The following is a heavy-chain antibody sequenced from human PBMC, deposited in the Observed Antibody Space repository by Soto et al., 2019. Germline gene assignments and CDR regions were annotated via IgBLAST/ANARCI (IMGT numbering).Heavy chain of an antibody. CDR2: ISGSGGST. Sequence: GGSLRLSCAASGFTFSSYAMSWVRQAPGKGLEWVSAISGSGGSTYYADSVKGRFTISRDNSKNTLYLQMNSLRAEDTAVYYCAKDQRDYIWGSYHIEDDYWGQGTLVTVSS. J-gene: IGHJ4*02. V-gene: IGHV3-23*01. CDR3: AKDQRDYIWGSYHIEDDY. CDR1: GFTFSSYA. D-gene: IGHD3-16*01.